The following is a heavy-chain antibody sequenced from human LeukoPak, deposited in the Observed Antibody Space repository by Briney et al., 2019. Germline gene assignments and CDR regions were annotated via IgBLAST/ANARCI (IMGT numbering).Heavy chain of an antibody. Sequence: PSETLSLTCTVSGGSISSYYWSWIRQPPGKGLEWIGYIYYSRSTNYNPSLKSRVTISVDTSKNQFSLKLSSVTAADTAVYYCARVNDFWSGYYTERGGFDYWGQGTLVTVSS. D-gene: IGHD3-3*01. J-gene: IGHJ4*02. V-gene: IGHV4-59*01. CDR2: IYYSRST. CDR3: ARVNDFWSGYYTERGGFDY. CDR1: GGSISSYY.